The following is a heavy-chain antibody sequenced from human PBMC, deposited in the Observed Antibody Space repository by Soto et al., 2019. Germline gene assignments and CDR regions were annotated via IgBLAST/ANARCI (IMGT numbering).Heavy chain of an antibody. CDR1: GFTFSNCG. D-gene: IGHD5-18*01. CDR2: ISGSGATT. CDR3: VKVTPLLSDKGFDS. V-gene: IGHV3-23*01. J-gene: IGHJ4*02. Sequence: GGSLRLSCAGSGFTFSNCGMRWVRQAPGKGLECVSVISGSGATTYYADSVKGRFTIFRDNSKNTLFLQMNSLTADDTAVYYCVKVTPLLSDKGFDSWGQGALVTVSS.